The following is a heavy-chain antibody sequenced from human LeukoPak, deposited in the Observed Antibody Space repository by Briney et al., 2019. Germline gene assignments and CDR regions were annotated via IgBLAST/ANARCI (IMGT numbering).Heavy chain of an antibody. V-gene: IGHV3-30-3*01. CDR3: ARAKGPYSSSWYPPYY. D-gene: IGHD6-13*01. Sequence: GRSLRLACAASGFTFTTYAMRWVRQAPGKGLEWVAVISYDGSNKYYADSVKGQFTISRDNSKNTLYLKMNSLRAEDTAVYSCARAKGPYSSSWYPPYYWGQGILVTVSS. CDR2: ISYDGSNK. J-gene: IGHJ4*02. CDR1: GFTFTTYA.